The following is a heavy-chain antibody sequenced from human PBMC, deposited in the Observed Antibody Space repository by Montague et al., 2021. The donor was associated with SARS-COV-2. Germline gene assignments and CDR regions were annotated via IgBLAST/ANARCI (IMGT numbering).Heavy chain of an antibody. CDR3: ASSGITLTGLDAFDI. D-gene: IGHD3-9*01. CDR1: GDSVSNQSVA. J-gene: IGHJ3*02. V-gene: IGHV6-1*01. Sequence: CAISGDSVSNQSVAWHWIRQSPSRGLEWLGRTYYRSKWDSDYAESVKRRLVITPDTSKNQVSLQLNSVIPEDTAVYFCASSGITLTGLDAFDIWGQGTMVTVSA. CDR2: TYYRSKWDS.